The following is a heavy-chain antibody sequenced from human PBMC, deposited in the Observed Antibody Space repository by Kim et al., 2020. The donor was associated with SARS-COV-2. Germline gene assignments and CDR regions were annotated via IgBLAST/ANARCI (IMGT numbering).Heavy chain of an antibody. D-gene: IGHD1-26*01. CDR2: ISGSGGST. CDR3: NRVGANPVGYYYGMDV. Sequence: GGSLRLSCAASGFTFSSYAMSWVRQAPGKGLEWVSAISGSGGSTYYADSVKGRFTISRDNSKNTLYLQMNSLRAEDTAVYYCNRVGANPVGYYYGMDVWGQGTTVTVSS. V-gene: IGHV3-23*01. J-gene: IGHJ6*02. CDR1: GFTFSSYA.